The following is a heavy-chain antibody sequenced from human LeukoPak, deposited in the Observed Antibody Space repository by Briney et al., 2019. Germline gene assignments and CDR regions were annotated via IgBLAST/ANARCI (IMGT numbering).Heavy chain of an antibody. CDR1: GGTFSSYA. CDR2: IIPIFGTA. V-gene: IGHV1-69*13. J-gene: IGHJ3*02. CDR3: ARVQIGDGYINDAFDI. D-gene: IGHD5-24*01. Sequence: ASVKVSCKASGGTFSSYAISWVRQAPGQGLEWMGGIIPIFGTANYAQKFQGRVTITADESTSTAYMELSSLRSEDTAVYYCARVQIGDGYINDAFDIWGQGTMVTVSS.